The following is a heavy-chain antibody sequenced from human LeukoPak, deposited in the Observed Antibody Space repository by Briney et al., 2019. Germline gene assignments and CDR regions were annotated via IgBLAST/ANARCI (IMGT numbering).Heavy chain of an antibody. D-gene: IGHD3-10*01. CDR3: ARAVGGDGSGSL. V-gene: IGHV4-34*01. J-gene: IGHJ4*02. Sequence: PSETLSLTCAVYGGSFSGYYWSWIRQPPGKGLEWIGEINHSGSTNYNPSLKSRVTISVDMSTSQISLKLSSVTAADTAVYYCARAVGGDGSGSLWGPGTLVTVSS. CDR2: INHSGST. CDR1: GGSFSGYY.